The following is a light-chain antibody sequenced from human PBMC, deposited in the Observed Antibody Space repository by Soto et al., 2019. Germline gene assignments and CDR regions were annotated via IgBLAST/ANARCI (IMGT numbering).Light chain of an antibody. CDR2: DAS. Sequence: DIQMTQSPSTLSASVGDRVTITCRASQSISSWLAWYQQKPGKAPKLLIYDASSLESGVPSRFSGSGSGTDFTLTINSLQPEDFATYHCQHYGGVWTFGQGTKVDIK. J-gene: IGKJ1*01. CDR3: QHYGGVWT. CDR1: QSISSW. V-gene: IGKV1-5*01.